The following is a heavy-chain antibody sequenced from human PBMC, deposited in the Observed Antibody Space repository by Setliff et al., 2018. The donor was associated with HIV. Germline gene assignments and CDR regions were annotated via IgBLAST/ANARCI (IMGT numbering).Heavy chain of an antibody. CDR2: IIHSGST. V-gene: IGHV4-34*12. J-gene: IGHJ6*02. Sequence: SETLSLTCAVYGGSFSGYYWSWIRQPPGKGLEWIGEIIHSGSTNYNPSLKSRVTISVDTSRNQFSLKLSSVTAADTAVYYCARAPPRITIFGVVIAYYYGMDVWGQGTTVTVSS. CDR3: ARAPPRITIFGVVIAYYYGMDV. D-gene: IGHD3-3*01. CDR1: GGSFSGYY.